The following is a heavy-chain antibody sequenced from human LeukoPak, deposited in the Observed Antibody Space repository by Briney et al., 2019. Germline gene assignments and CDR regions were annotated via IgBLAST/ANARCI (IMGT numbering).Heavy chain of an antibody. CDR3: ARGYCSSTRCSHWFDP. CDR2: MNPNSGNT. D-gene: IGHD2-2*01. V-gene: IGHV1-8*01. CDR1: GYTFTSYD. J-gene: IGHJ5*02. Sequence: GASVKVSCKASGYTFTSYDINWVRQATGQGLEWMGWMNPNSGNTGYAQKFRGRVTMTRNTSINTAYMELSSLRSEDTAVYYCARGYCSSTRCSHWFDPWGQGTLVTVSS.